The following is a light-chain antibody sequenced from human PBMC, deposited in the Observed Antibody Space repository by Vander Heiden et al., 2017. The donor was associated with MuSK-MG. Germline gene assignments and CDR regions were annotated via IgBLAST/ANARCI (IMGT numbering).Light chain of an antibody. J-gene: IGKJ4*01. CDR1: QSIGNW. Sequence: DIQMTQSPSTLSASVRDRVTITCRASQSIGNWLAWYQQNPGKAPRLLIYDASTLESGVPSRFSGSRSGTQFTLTISSLQPDDFATYYCQQYNSYSLFSFGGGTKVEIK. CDR3: QQYNSYSLFS. V-gene: IGKV1-5*01. CDR2: DAS.